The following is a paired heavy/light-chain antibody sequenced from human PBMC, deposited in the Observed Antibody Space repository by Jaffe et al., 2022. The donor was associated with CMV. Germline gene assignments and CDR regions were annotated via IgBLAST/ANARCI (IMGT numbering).Light chain of an antibody. CDR2: AAS. J-gene: IGKJ1*01. CDR1: QDISNS. V-gene: IGKV1-NL1*01. Sequence: DIQMTQSPSSLSASVGDRVTITCRASQDISNSLAWYQQKPGKAPKLLLYAASRLESGVPSRFSGSGSGTDYTLTISTLQPEDFATYYCQHYYSPPQAFGQGTKVEVK. CDR3: QHYYSPPQA.
Heavy chain of an antibody. CDR1: GYTFTTYA. J-gene: IGHJ4*02. CDR2: ISTYNGNT. V-gene: IGHV1-18*01. Sequence: QVQLVQSGGEVKKPGASVKVSCKASGYTFTTYAISWVRQAPGQGLEWMGWISTYNGNTKYVQKLQGRVTMTTDTSTSTAYMELRSLRSDDTAVYFCARDIGGGLYCTGGYCQGPFDNWGQGTLVTVSS. CDR3: ARDIGGGLYCTGGYCQGPFDN. D-gene: IGHD2-8*02.